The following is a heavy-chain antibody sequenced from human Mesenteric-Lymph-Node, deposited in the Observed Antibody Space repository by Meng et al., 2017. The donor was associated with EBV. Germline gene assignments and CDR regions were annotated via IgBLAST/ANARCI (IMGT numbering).Heavy chain of an antibody. CDR3: AKLGTWDP. V-gene: IGHV4-59*01. J-gene: IGHJ5*02. D-gene: IGHD3-16*01. CDR2: IYYTGIT. Sequence: QVHVPESGPGLVRPSETLAPPCLVAGGSINTGYGTWIRQAPGKGLEWIGYIYYTGITNYSPSLRGRVTISIDTSRSQFSLKLTSVTAADTAIYYCAKLGTWDPWGQGTLVTVSS. CDR1: GGSINTGY.